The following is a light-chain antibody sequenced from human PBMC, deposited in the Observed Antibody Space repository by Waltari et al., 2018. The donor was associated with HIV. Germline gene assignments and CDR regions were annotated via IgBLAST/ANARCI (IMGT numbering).Light chain of an antibody. J-gene: IGKJ4*01. CDR3: QQRSAWPLT. Sequence: EIVLTQSPATLSLSPGERATLSCGASHSVGSLIAWYQQKPGQAPRLLIYDASNRATCIPARFSGSGSGTDFTLTISSLEPEDFAVYYCQQRSAWPLTFGGGTKVEIK. CDR1: HSVGSL. V-gene: IGKV3-11*01. CDR2: DAS.